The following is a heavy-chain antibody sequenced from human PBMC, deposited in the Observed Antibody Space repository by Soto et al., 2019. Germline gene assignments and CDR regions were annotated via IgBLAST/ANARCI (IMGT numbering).Heavy chain of an antibody. D-gene: IGHD2-8*01. CDR3: ARAFCTNGVCYYFFDY. CDR2: IYYDGSNR. J-gene: IGHJ4*02. CDR1: GFTFGTYA. Sequence: PGGSLRLSCAASGFTFGTYAMHWVRQAPGKGLEWVAVIYYDGSNRYYGDAVKGRFTISRDNSKSTLYLQMSSLRAEDTAVYYCARAFCTNGVCYYFFDYWGLGTPVTVSS. V-gene: IGHV3-33*01.